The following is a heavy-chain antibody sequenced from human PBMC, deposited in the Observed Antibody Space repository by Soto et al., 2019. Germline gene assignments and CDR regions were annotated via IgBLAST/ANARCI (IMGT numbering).Heavy chain of an antibody. J-gene: IGHJ5*02. CDR3: ARIGGYYDSGTEFDP. CDR2: IFSNDEK. D-gene: IGHD3-10*01. Sequence: QVTLKESGPVLVKPTETLTLTCTVSGFSLSNPRMGVSWIRQPPGKALEWLAHIFSNDEKSYSTSLKSRLTIXXDXSXIQVVLTMITMDAVDTATYFCARIGGYYDSGTEFDPWGQGTLVTVSS. V-gene: IGHV2-26*01. CDR1: GFSLSNPRMG.